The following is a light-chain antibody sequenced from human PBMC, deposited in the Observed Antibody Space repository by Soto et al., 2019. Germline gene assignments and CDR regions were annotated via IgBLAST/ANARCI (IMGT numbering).Light chain of an antibody. CDR3: SSYTGGNPSYV. V-gene: IGLV2-8*01. CDR2: EVT. J-gene: IGLJ1*01. CDR1: SSDVGGYDY. Sequence: HSVLTQPPSASGSPGQSVTISCTGTSSDVGGYDYVSWYQQHPGKAPKLMIYEVTIRPSGVSDRFSGSKSGNTASLTVSGLQAEDEADYYCSSYTGGNPSYVFGTGTKVTV.